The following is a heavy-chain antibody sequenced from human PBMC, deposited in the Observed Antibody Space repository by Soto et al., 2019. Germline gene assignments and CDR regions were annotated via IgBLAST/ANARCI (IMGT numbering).Heavy chain of an antibody. CDR2: ISGSGGST. CDR1: GFTFSSYA. V-gene: IGHV3-23*01. D-gene: IGHD2-8*01. J-gene: IGHJ4*02. CDR3: AKAPDIVLMVYAPGAFDY. Sequence: PGGSLRLSCAASGFTFSSYAMSWVRQAPGKGLEWVSAISGSGGSTYYADSVKGRFTISRDNSKNTLYLQMNSLRDEDTAVYYCAKAPDIVLMVYAPGAFDYWGQGTMATVYS.